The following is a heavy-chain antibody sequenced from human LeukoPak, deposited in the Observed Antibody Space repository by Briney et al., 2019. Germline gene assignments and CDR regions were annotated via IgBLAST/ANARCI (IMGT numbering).Heavy chain of an antibody. CDR1: GFTFSNYA. CDR3: AKGGGYDTRDHYCHY. D-gene: IGHD5-12*01. V-gene: IGHV3-23*01. J-gene: IGHJ4*02. CDR2: ISGGGENT. Sequence: GGSLRLSCAVSGFTFSNYAMSWVRQAPGRGLEWVSGISGGGENTYYADSVEGRLTISRDNSKNTLYLQVNSLRAEDTAVYYCAKGGGYDTRDHYCHYWGQGTLVTVSS.